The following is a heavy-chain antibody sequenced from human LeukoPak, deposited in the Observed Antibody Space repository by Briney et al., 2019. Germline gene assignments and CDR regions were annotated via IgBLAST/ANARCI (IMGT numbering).Heavy chain of an antibody. D-gene: IGHD6-19*01. CDR1: GFTFSSYN. CDR2: TTSSSSYI. J-gene: IGHJ3*02. Sequence: GGSLRLSCAASGFTFSSYNTNWVRQAPGKGLEWVSSTTSSSSYIYYADSVKGRFTISRDNSKNTLYLQMNSLRAEDTAVYYCAKLGAVAGTGAVDIWGQGTMVTVSS. CDR3: AKLGAVAGTGAVDI. V-gene: IGHV3-21*01.